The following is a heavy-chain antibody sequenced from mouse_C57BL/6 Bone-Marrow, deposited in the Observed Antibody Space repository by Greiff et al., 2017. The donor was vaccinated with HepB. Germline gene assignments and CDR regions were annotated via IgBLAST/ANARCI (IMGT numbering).Heavy chain of an antibody. V-gene: IGHV1-81*01. D-gene: IGHD1-1*01. Sequence: VQLQESGAELARPGASVKLSCKASGYTFTSYGISWVKQRTGQGLEWIGEIYPRSGNTYYNEKFKGKATLTADKSSSTAYMELRSLTSEDSAVYFCATHYYGSSYEGAWFAYWGQGTLVTVSA. CDR2: IYPRSGNT. CDR1: GYTFTSYG. J-gene: IGHJ3*01. CDR3: ATHYYGSSYEGAWFAY.